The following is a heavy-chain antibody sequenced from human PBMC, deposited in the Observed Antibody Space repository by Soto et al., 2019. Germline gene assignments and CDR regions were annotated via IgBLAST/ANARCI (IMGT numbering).Heavy chain of an antibody. CDR2: ISGYNGDT. CDR3: AKNGQPPYYYYGLDV. CDR1: GYTFTRYG. J-gene: IGHJ6*02. D-gene: IGHD2-8*01. Sequence: ASVKVSCKASGYTFTRYGISWVRQAPGQGLEWMGWISGYNGDTNYAQKIQGRVSMTLDTSTGTAYMELRSLTSDDTAIYYCAKNGQPPYYYYGLDVWG. V-gene: IGHV1-18*01.